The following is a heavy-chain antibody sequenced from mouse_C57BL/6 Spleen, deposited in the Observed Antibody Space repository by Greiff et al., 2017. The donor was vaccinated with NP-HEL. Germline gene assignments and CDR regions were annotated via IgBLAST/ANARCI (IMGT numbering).Heavy chain of an antibody. D-gene: IGHD4-1*01. CDR3: ARVTGTWYYFDY. CDR2: IYPGSGST. CDR1: GYTFTSYW. J-gene: IGHJ2*01. Sequence: VQLQQPGAELVKPGASVKMSCKASGYTFTSYWITWVKQRPGQGLEWIGDIYPGSGSTNYNEKFKSKATLTVDTSSSTAYMQLSSLTSEDSAVYYCARVTGTWYYFDYWGQGTTLTVSS. V-gene: IGHV1-55*01.